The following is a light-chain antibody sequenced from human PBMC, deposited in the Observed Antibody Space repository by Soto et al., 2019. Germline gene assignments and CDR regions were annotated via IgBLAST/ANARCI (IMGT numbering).Light chain of an antibody. CDR2: DAS. Sequence: DIPMTQSPSTLSASVGDRVTITCRASQSISNWLAWYQQKPGRAPNLLIFDASRLESGVPSRFSGSGSGTDVTLTISSLQPDDFAAYYCHQYSRNSPWTFGQGTKVEIK. CDR3: HQYSRNSPWT. J-gene: IGKJ1*01. CDR1: QSISNW. V-gene: IGKV1-5*01.